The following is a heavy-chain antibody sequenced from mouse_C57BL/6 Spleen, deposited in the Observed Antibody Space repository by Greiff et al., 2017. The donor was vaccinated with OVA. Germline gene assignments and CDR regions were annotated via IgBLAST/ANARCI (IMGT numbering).Heavy chain of an antibody. Sequence: EVQLQESGAELVKPGASVKLSCTASGFNIKDYYMHWVKQRTEQGLEWIGRIDPEDGETKYAPKFQGKATITADTSSNTAYLQLSSLTSEDTAVYYCARSFFITTVVAPFDYWGQGTTLTVSS. D-gene: IGHD1-1*01. CDR3: ARSFFITTVVAPFDY. J-gene: IGHJ2*01. CDR1: GFNIKDYY. CDR2: IDPEDGET. V-gene: IGHV14-2*01.